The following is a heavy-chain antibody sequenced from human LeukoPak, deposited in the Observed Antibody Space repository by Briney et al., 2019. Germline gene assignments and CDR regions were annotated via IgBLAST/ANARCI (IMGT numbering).Heavy chain of an antibody. CDR2: FDPEDGET. V-gene: IGHV1-24*01. J-gene: IGHJ6*02. CDR1: GYTLTELS. CDR3: ATPPGITGTYGTDYYGMDV. Sequence: GASVKVSCKVSGYTLTELSMHWVRQAPGKGLEWMGGFDPEDGETIYAQKFQGRVTMTEDTSTDTAYMKLSSLGSEDTAVYYCATPPGITGTYGTDYYGMDVWGQGTTVTVSS. D-gene: IGHD1-7*01.